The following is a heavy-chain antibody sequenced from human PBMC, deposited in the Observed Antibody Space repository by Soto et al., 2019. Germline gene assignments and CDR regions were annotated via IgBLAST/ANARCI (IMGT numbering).Heavy chain of an antibody. V-gene: IGHV1-3*01. CDR2: INGANGNT. D-gene: IGHD1-1*01. CDR1: GYTFSHYA. CDR3: AREKGWNEFDY. Sequence: ASVKVSCKASGYTFSHYAIHWVRQAPGQRLEWMGWINGANGNTKYSQKFQDRVTITRDTSVSTAYMELSSLGSEDTAVYYCAREKGWNEFDYWGLGTLVTVSS. J-gene: IGHJ4*02.